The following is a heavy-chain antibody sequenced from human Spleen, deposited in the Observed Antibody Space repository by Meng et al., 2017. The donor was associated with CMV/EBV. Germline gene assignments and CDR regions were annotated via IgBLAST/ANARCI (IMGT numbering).Heavy chain of an antibody. V-gene: IGHV1-2*02. CDR3: ARERYLVPAASPDYYYYGMDV. Sequence: ASVKVSCKPSAGTFSGYGINWMRQAPGQGLEWMGWINPETGDANYAQKFQGRVTMTRDTFITTAYMEVSRLTSDETAVYYCARERYLVPAASPDYYYYGMDVWGQGTTVTVSS. J-gene: IGHJ6*02. CDR2: INPETGDA. CDR1: AGTFSGYG. D-gene: IGHD2-2*01.